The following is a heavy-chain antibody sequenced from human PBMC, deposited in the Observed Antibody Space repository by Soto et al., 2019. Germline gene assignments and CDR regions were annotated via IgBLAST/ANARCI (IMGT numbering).Heavy chain of an antibody. D-gene: IGHD3-10*01. CDR3: ARGVGFGDLRDDY. V-gene: IGHV3-33*01. CDR1: GFTFSSYG. Sequence: QVQLVESGGGVVQPGRSLRLSCAASGFTFSSYGMHWVRQAPGKGLEWVAVIWYDGSNKYYADSVKGRFTISRDNSKNTLYLQMHSLRAEDTDVYYCARGVGFGDLRDDYWCQGTLVTVSS. J-gene: IGHJ4*02. CDR2: IWYDGSNK.